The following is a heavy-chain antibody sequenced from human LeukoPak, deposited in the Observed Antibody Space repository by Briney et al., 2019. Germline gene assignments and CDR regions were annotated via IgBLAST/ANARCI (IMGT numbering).Heavy chain of an antibody. CDR3: ARGSPGYSSSWYYFDY. V-gene: IGHV4-61*02. CDR2: IYTSGST. J-gene: IGHJ4*02. Sequence: SQTLSLTCTVSGGSISSGSYYWSWIRRPAGTGLEWIGRIYTSGSTNYNPSLKSRVTISVDTSKNQFSLKLSSVTAADTAVYYCARGSPGYSSSWYYFDYWGQGTLVTVSS. CDR1: GGSISSGSYY. D-gene: IGHD6-13*01.